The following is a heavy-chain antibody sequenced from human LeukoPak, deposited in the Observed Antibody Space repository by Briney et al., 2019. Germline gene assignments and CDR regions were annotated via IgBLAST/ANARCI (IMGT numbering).Heavy chain of an antibody. J-gene: IGHJ4*02. V-gene: IGHV4-39*02. CDR2: IYYSGST. Sequence: PSETLSLTCTVSGGSISSSSYYWGWIRQPPGKGLEWIGSIYYSGSTYYNPSLKSRVTISVDTSKNQFSLKLSSVTAADTAVYYCAKDLSWHSSSDYDFDYWGQGTLVTVSS. CDR3: AKDLSWHSSSDYDFDY. D-gene: IGHD5-12*01. CDR1: GGSISSSSYY.